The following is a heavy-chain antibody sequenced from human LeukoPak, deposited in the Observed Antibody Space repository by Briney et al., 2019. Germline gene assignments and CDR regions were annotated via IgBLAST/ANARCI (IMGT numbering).Heavy chain of an antibody. CDR2: IKEEGSEK. V-gene: IGHV3-7*05. CDR3: ARDRRVSGFDY. CDR1: GFTFSSYW. Sequence: GGSMRLSCGASGFTFSSYWMSWVSHVPGKGLEWVAKIKEEGSEKYYVDSVEGRFTISRDNAKNSLYLQMNSLRAEDTAVYYCARDRRVSGFDYWGQGTLVTVSS. J-gene: IGHJ4*02.